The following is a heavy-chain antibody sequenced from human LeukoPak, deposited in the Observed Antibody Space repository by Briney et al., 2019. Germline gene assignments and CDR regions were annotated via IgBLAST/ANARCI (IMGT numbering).Heavy chain of an antibody. CDR3: ARAGYVSGSVCAFDI. V-gene: IGHV4-59*01. D-gene: IGHD6-19*01. J-gene: IGHJ3*02. Sequence: PSETLSLTCTVSGGSLGYYYWSWIRQSPGKGLEWLGYVYDSGTTNYNPSLKSRLTISVVTSKTQFSLKLYSVTAADTAVYYCARAGYVSGSVCAFDIWGQGTVVTVSS. CDR2: VYDSGTT. CDR1: GGSLGYYY.